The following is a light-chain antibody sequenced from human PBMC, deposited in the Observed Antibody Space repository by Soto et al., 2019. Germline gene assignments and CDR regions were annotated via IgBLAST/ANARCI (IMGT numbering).Light chain of an antibody. J-gene: IGLJ2*01. CDR2: RSS. Sequence: QSVLTQPPSVSGTPGQRVTISCSGSSPNIGKNYVYWYQQFPGTAPKLLILRSSQRPSGVPDRFSGSKSGTSASLAVSGLRSEDEADYYCVAWDDSLTGVVFGGGTKLTVL. V-gene: IGLV1-47*01. CDR3: VAWDDSLTGVV. CDR1: SPNIGKNY.